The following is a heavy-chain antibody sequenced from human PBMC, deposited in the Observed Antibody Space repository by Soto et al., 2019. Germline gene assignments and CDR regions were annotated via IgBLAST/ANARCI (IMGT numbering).Heavy chain of an antibody. CDR1: GFSTSSFG. J-gene: IGHJ4*02. V-gene: IGHV3-48*02. CDR2: ITSAGTGN. CDR3: ARDTFAGPDF. D-gene: IGHD3-3*01. Sequence: GGSLRLSCAAAGFSTSSFGLNWLRQAPGKGLEWLSYITSAGTGNYYADSVKGRFTISKDSAKNSLYLQMNSLRDEDTAVYYCARDTFAGPDFWGQGTLVTVSS.